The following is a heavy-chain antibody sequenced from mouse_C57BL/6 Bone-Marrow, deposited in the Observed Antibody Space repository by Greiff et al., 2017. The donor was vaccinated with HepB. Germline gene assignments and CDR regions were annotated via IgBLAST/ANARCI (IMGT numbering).Heavy chain of an antibody. CDR1: GYAFTNYL. V-gene: IGHV1-54*01. J-gene: IGHJ4*01. Sequence: VQLQQSGAELVRPGTSVKVSCKASGYAFTNYLIEWVKQRPGQGLEWIGVINPGSGGTNYNEKFKGKATLTADKSSSTAYMQLSSLTSEDSAVYFCARWVYCSSPYYAMDYWGQGTSVTVSS. CDR3: ARWVYCSSPYYAMDY. CDR2: INPGSGGT. D-gene: IGHD1-1*01.